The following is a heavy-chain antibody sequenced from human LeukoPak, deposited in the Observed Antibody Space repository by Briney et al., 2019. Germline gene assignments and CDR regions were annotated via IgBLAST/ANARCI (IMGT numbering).Heavy chain of an antibody. CDR2: IHYSGRT. J-gene: IGHJ5*02. CDR3: ARGTSSHSGWFDP. Sequence: GSLRLSCAASGFTFSSYGMSWVRQSPGKGLEWIGEIHYSGRTNYNPSLKSRVTISVDTSKNQFSLKLSSVTAADTAVYCCARGTSSHSGWFDPWGQVTLVTVSS. CDR1: GFTFSSYG. D-gene: IGHD6-6*01. V-gene: IGHV4-34*01.